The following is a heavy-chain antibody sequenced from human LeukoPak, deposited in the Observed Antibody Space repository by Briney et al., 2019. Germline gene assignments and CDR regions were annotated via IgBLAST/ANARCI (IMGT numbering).Heavy chain of an antibody. D-gene: IGHD3-10*01. V-gene: IGHV3-48*03. CDR3: ARGTYYGSGKRYEIPPNY. CDR2: ISSSGSTI. CDR1: GFTFSSYE. J-gene: IGHJ4*01. Sequence: GGSLRLSCAASGFTFSSYEMNWVRQAPGKGLEWVSYISSSGSTIYYADSVKGRFTISRDNAKNSLYLQMNSLRAEDTAAYYCARGTYYGSGKRYEIPPNYWGHGTLVTVSS.